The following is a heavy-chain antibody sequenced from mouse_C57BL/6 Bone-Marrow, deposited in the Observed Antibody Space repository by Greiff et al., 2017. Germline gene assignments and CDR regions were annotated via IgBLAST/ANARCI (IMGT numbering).Heavy chain of an antibody. D-gene: IGHD2-3*01. CDR2: ISSGGDYI. CDR1: GFTFSSYA. V-gene: IGHV5-9-1*02. J-gene: IGHJ3*01. CDR3: TRDGYYWFAY. Sequence: EVQGVESGEGLVKPGGSLKLSCAASGFTFSSYAMSWVRQTPEKRLEWVAYISSGGDYIYYADTVKGRFTISRDNARNTLYLQMSSLKSEDTAMYYCTRDGYYWFAYWGQGTLVTVSA.